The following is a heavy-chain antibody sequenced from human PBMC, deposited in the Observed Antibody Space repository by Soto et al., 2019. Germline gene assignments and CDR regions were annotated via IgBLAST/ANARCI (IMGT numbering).Heavy chain of an antibody. J-gene: IGHJ4*02. CDR1: GTSISSYY. Sequence: SETLSLTCTVSGTSISSYYWSWIRQPPGKGLEWIANIHYSGTTNYNPSLASRVTLSVDTSKNQFSLKMTSVTAADRAMSFCAIYNSYAIDYWRRGTLVSVSS. D-gene: IGHD2-8*01. CDR3: AIYNSYAIDY. V-gene: IGHV4-59*01. CDR2: IHYSGTT.